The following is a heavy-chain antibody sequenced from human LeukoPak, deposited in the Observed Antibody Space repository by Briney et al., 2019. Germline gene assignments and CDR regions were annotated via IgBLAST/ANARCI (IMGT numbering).Heavy chain of an antibody. CDR3: ARHPYSGSYHFDY. CDR1: GYIFTGYY. D-gene: IGHD1-26*01. J-gene: IGHJ4*02. V-gene: IGHV1-2*02. Sequence: ASVKDSCKASGYIFTGYYMHWVRQAPGQGLEWMGWINPNSGGTNSAQKFQGRVTMTRDTSISTAYMELSRLTSNDTAGYYCARHPYSGSYHFDYWGQGTLVTVSS. CDR2: INPNSGGT.